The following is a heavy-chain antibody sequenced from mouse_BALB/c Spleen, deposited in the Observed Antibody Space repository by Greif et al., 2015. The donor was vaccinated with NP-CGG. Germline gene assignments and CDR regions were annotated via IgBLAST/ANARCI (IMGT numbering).Heavy chain of an antibody. D-gene: IGHD2-2*01. J-gene: IGHJ2*01. CDR1: GYTFTSYW. V-gene: IGHV1-7*01. CDR2: INPSTGYT. CDR3: AIYYGYYLDY. Sequence: QVQLQQSGAELAKPGASVKMSCKASGYTFTSYWMHWVKQRPGQGLEWIGYINPSTGYTEYNQKFKDKATLTADKSSSPADSQLSRLTSEDSAVYYCAIYYGYYLDYWGQGTTLPVSS.